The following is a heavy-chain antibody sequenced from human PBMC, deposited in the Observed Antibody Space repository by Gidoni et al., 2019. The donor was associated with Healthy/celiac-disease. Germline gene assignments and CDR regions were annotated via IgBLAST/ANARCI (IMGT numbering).Heavy chain of an antibody. CDR3: ASLRRSGTTMVRGVRFDY. D-gene: IGHD3-10*01. J-gene: IGHJ4*02. CDR1: GFTFSSYS. CDR2: ISSSSSTI. V-gene: IGHV3-48*04. Sequence: EVQLVESGGGLVQPGGSLRLSCAASGFTFSSYSMNWVRQAPGKGLEGVSYISSSSSTIYYADSVKGRFTIARDNAKNSLYLQMNSLRAEDTAVYYCASLRRSGTTMVRGVRFDYWGQGTLVTVSS.